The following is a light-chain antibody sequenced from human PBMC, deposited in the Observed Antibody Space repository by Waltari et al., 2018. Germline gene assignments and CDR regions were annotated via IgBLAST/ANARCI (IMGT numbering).Light chain of an antibody. CDR3: QQYGDSKV. Sequence: ENVLTPSPGTLSLSPGERATLSCRASQSVTTNNLAWYQQKPGQAPRLLVYGASSRATGIPDRFSGSGSGTDFTLTISRLEPEDFAVYYCQQYGDSKVFGQGTKVEIK. CDR2: GAS. J-gene: IGKJ1*01. V-gene: IGKV3-20*01. CDR1: QSVTTNN.